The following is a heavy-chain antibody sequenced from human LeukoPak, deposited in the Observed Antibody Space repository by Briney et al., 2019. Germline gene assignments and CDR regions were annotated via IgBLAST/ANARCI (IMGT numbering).Heavy chain of an antibody. CDR1: GFTFSSYS. V-gene: IGHV3-48*04. D-gene: IGHD2-21*02. J-gene: IGHJ1*01. CDR2: ISGSSRPI. Sequence: PGGSLRLSCAASGFTFSSYSMNWVRQAPGRGLEWVSYISGSSRPIYYADSVKGRFTISRDNAQNSMYLQMNSLRVEDTAVYYCTSWGDTTAEYFQRWGQGTLVTVSS. CDR3: TSWGDTTAEYFQR.